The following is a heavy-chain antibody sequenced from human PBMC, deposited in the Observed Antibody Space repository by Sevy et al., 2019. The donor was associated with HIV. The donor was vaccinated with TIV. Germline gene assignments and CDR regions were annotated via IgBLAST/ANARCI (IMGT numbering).Heavy chain of an antibody. V-gene: IGHV4-34*01. CDR3: ARGYRTWNPRRAFDI. D-gene: IGHD1-1*01. CDR1: GGSFSGYY. J-gene: IGHJ3*02. CDR2: INHSGST. Sequence: SETLSLTCAVYGGSFSGYYWSWIRQPPGKGLEWIGEINHSGSTNYNPSLKSRVTISVDTSKNQFSLKLSSVTAADTAVYYCARGYRTWNPRRAFDIWGQGTMVTVS.